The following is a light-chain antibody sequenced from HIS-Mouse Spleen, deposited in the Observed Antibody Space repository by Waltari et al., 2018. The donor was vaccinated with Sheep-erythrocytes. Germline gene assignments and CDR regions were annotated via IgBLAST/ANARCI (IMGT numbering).Light chain of an antibody. CDR2: EGS. V-gene: IGLV2-23*01. CDR1: SSYVGSYNL. Sequence: QSALTQPASVSGSPGQSITISCTGTSSYVGSYNLVSWYQQPPGKAPKLMIYEGSKRPSGFSNGFSGSKSGNTASLTISGLQAEDEADYYCCSYAGSSTPWVFGGGTKLTVL. J-gene: IGLJ3*02. CDR3: CSYAGSSTPWV.